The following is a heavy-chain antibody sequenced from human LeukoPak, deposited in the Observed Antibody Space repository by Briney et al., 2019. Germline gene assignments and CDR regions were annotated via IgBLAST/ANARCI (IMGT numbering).Heavy chain of an antibody. CDR1: GGSISSYY. V-gene: IGHV4-59*01. D-gene: IGHD3-10*01. CDR3: AREKYYYGSGSYGLSWFDP. Sequence: SETLSLTCTVSGGSISSYYWSGIRQPPGKGLEWIGYIYYSWSTNYNPSLKTRVTISVDTSKNQFSLKPSSVTAADTAVYYCAREKYYYGSGSYGLSWFDPWGQGTLVTVSS. CDR2: IYYSWST. J-gene: IGHJ5*02.